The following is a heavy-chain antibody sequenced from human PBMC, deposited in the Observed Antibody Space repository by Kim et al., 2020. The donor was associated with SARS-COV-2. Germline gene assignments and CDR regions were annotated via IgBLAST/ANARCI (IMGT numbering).Heavy chain of an antibody. V-gene: IGHV3-53*01. J-gene: IGHJ4*02. CDR1: GFTVSSNY. D-gene: IGHD7-27*01. CDR3: ARDAVDTTQDSPNGG. Sequence: GGSLRLSCAASGFTVSSNYMTWVRQAPGKGLEWVSVIYSGGTTYYADSVEGRFTISRDNSKNTLYLQMNSLRAEDTAVYYCARDAVDTTQDSPNGGWGQGTLVTVSS. CDR2: IYSGGTT.